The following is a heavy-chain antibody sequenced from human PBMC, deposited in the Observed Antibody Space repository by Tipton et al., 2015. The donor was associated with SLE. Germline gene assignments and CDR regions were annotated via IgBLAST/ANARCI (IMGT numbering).Heavy chain of an antibody. Sequence: SGPEVKKPGASVKVSCKASGYTFNSYYMHWVRQAPGHGLEWMGIINPNGGGTSYAQKFQGRVTMTRDTSTTTVYMELTSLRSGDTAVYYCARDRDSYGTPRGMDVWGQGTTVTVSS. D-gene: IGHD5-18*01. V-gene: IGHV1-46*02. J-gene: IGHJ6*02. CDR2: INPNGGGT. CDR1: GYTFNSYY. CDR3: ARDRDSYGTPRGMDV.